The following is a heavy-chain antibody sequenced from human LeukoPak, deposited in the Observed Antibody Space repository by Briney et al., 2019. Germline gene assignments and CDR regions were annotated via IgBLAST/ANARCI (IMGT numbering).Heavy chain of an antibody. CDR3: AKYKARPRSADAFDI. CDR2: INTDGSST. CDR1: GFTFSSYW. D-gene: IGHD6-6*01. J-gene: IGHJ3*02. Sequence: PGGSLRLSCAASGFTFSSYWMHWVRHAPGKGLVWVSRINTDGSSTSYADSVKGRFTISRDNAKNTLYLQMNSLRAEDTAVYYCAKYKARPRSADAFDIWGQGTMVTVSS. V-gene: IGHV3-74*01.